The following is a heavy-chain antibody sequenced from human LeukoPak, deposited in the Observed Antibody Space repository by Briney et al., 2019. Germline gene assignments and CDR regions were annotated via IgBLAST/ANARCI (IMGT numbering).Heavy chain of an antibody. V-gene: IGHV1-18*01. J-gene: IGHJ5*02. Sequence: GASVKVSCKTSGYTFNKYSITWVRQAPGQGLEWMGWISVYNDSTNYAQSLQGRVTMTTDTSTSTAYMELRSLRSDDTAVYYCARGKSVTTLLNWFDPWGQGTLVIVSS. CDR2: ISVYNDST. D-gene: IGHD4-17*01. CDR1: GYTFNKYS. CDR3: ARGKSVTTLLNWFDP.